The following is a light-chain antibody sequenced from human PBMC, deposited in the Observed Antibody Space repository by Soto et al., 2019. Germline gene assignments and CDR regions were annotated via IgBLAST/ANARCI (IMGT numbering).Light chain of an antibody. V-gene: IGKV3-11*01. CDR2: DAF. J-gene: IGKJ3*01. CDR3: QQRSKPFT. Sequence: IVLTQSPATLSLSPGERATLSCRASQSVNSYLAWYQQKPGQAPRLLIYDAFNRAAGVPARFSGSGSGTDFILTISSLEPEDFAIYYCQQRSKPFTFGPGTKVDIK. CDR1: QSVNSY.